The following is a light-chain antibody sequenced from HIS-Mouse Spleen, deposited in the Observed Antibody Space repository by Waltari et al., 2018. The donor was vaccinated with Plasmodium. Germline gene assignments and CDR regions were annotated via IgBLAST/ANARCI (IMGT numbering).Light chain of an antibody. J-gene: IGLJ3*02. CDR3: QAWDSSTAV. Sequence: SYELTQPPSVSVSPGQTASITCSGEKLGAKTDCWYQQKPGTSPVLVIYQDSKRPSGIPERFSGSNSGNTATLTISGTQAMDEADYYCQAWDSSTAVFGGGTKLTVL. CDR2: QDS. V-gene: IGLV3-1*01. CDR1: KLGAKT.